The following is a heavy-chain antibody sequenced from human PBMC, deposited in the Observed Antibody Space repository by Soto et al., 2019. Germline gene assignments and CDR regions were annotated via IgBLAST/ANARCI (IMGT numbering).Heavy chain of an antibody. Sequence: GGSLRLSCAASGFTFSSYWMHWVRQAPGKGLVWVSRMNGDGGTTDYADSVKGRFTISRDNAKNTLYLQMNSLRVEDTAVYYCASDLSGRADVWGQGTTVTVS. J-gene: IGHJ6*02. V-gene: IGHV3-74*01. CDR1: GFTFSSYW. CDR3: ASDLSGRADV. CDR2: MNGDGGTT. D-gene: IGHD3-10*01.